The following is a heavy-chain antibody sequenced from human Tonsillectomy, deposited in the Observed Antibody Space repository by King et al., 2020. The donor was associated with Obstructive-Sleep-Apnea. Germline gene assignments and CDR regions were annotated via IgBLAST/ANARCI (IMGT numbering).Heavy chain of an antibody. CDR1: GGSFSSDNYN. D-gene: IGHD2/OR15-2a*01. V-gene: IGHV4-39*07. Sequence: QLQESGPGLVKPSETLSLTCTVFGGSFSSDNYNWGWIRQSPGKGLEWIGNIYYTGYAYYSPSHKSRVTILIDTSKNLFSLKLNFVTAADTAVYFWASFLGAAPVLGAFHIWGQGTMVTVSS. CDR2: IYYTGYA. J-gene: IGHJ3*02. CDR3: ASFLGAAPVLGAFHI.